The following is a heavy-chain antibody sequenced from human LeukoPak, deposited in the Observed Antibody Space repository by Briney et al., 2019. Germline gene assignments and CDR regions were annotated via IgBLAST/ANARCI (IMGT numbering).Heavy chain of an antibody. Sequence: PGGSLRLSCAASGFTFSSYDMHWVRQATGKGLEWVSAIGTAGDTYYPGSVKGRFTISRENAKNSLYLQMNSLRAGDTAVYYCARGGALSGSYSGFDYWGQGTLVPVSS. CDR2: IGTAGDT. CDR1: GFTFSSYD. D-gene: IGHD1-26*01. J-gene: IGHJ4*02. CDR3: ARGGALSGSYSGFDY. V-gene: IGHV3-13*01.